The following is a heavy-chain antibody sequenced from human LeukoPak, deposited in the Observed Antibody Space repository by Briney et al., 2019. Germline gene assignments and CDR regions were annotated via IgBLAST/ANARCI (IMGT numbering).Heavy chain of an antibody. J-gene: IGHJ4*02. CDR2: VNPKNGDT. Sequence: ASVKVSCKASGYTFIGYYMHWVRQAPGQGLEWVGLVNPKNGDTKYAQKFQGRVTMTRDTSVSTVYMELSRLRFDDTAVYYCARDSRVTNGDYWGQGTLVIVSS. CDR1: GYTFIGYY. V-gene: IGHV1-2*02. CDR3: ARDSRVTNGDY. D-gene: IGHD3-10*01.